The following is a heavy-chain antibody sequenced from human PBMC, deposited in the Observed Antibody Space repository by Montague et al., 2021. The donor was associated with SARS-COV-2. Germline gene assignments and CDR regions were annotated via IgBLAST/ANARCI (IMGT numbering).Heavy chain of an antibody. V-gene: IGHV4-31*03. CDR3: ARVWIVVVPAAIVTHSYYYSMDV. CDR1: GGSISSSSYY. J-gene: IGHJ6*03. CDR2: IYNSGST. Sequence: TLSLTCTVSGGSISSSSYYWSWIRQPPGKGLEWIGYIYNSGSTYYNPSLKSRVTISVDTSKNQFSLKLSSVTAADTAVYDCARVWIVVVPAAIVTHSYYYSMDVWGQGTTVTVSS. D-gene: IGHD2-2*02.